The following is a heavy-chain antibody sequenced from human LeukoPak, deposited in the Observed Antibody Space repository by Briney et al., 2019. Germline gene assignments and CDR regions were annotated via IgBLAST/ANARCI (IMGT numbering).Heavy chain of an antibody. Sequence: PGGSLRLSCAASGFTFSSYAMSWVRQAPGKGLEWVSAISGSGGSTYYADSVKGRFTISRDNSKNTLYLQMNSLRAEDTAVYYCARGISSPMEGASLNWGQGTLVTVSS. D-gene: IGHD1-26*01. CDR2: ISGSGGST. CDR1: GFTFSSYA. V-gene: IGHV3-23*01. J-gene: IGHJ4*02. CDR3: ARGISSPMEGASLN.